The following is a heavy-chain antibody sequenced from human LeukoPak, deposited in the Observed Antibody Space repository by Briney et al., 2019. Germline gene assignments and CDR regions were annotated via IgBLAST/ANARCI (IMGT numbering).Heavy chain of an antibody. J-gene: IGHJ4*02. CDR1: GGTFSSYA. Sequence: ASVKVSCKASGGTFSSYAISWVRQAPGQGLEWMGWISAYNGNTNYAQKLQGRVTMTTDTSTSTAYMELRSLRSDDTAVYYCARVFTAGYSSSWYQDYWGQGTLVTVSS. D-gene: IGHD6-13*01. CDR2: ISAYNGNT. CDR3: ARVFTAGYSSSWYQDY. V-gene: IGHV1-18*01.